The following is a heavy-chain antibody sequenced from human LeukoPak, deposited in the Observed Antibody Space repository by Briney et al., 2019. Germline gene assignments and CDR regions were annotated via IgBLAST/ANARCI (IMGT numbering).Heavy chain of an antibody. CDR3: ARHSPSVTSIDY. CDR2: IYYSGTT. V-gene: IGHV4-39*01. D-gene: IGHD4-17*01. CDR1: GGAISSSSYY. J-gene: IGHJ4*01. Sequence: SETLSLTCTVSGGAISSSSYYWRWLRQPPGKGLEWIGSIYYSGTTHYNPSLRSRVTISVDTSKNQFSLRLGSVTAADRAVYYCARHSPSVTSIDYWGHGTPVTDSS.